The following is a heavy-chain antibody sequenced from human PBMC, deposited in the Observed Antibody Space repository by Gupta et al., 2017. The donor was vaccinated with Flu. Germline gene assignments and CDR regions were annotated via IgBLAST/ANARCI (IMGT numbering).Heavy chain of an antibody. CDR3: ARGGNYYDSGGTPRPFDY. D-gene: IGHD3-10*01. CDR2: ISYDGSNI. V-gene: IGHV3-30-3*01. Sequence: YWVRQAPGKGLEWVTVISYDGSNIYYADSVKGRFTISRDNSRNTLYLQMNSLRPEDTAVYYCARGGNYYDSGGTPRPFDYWGQGTLVTVSS. J-gene: IGHJ4*02.